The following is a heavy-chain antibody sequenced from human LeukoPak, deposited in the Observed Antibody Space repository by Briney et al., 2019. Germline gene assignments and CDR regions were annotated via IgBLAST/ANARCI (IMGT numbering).Heavy chain of an antibody. D-gene: IGHD4-17*01. J-gene: IGHJ5*02. V-gene: IGHV1-2*02. Sequence: GASVKVSCKASGYTFTGYYMHWVRQAPGQGLEWMGWINPNSGGTNYAQKFQGRVTMTRDTSISTAYMELSRLRPDDTAVYYCARAYGDYADPFDPWGQGTLVTVSS. CDR2: INPNSGGT. CDR3: ARAYGDYADPFDP. CDR1: GYTFTGYY.